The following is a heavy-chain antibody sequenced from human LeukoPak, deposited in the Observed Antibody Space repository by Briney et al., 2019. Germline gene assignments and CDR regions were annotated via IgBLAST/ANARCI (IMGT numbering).Heavy chain of an antibody. CDR3: AKVPGYSSGWYPLEAFDI. CDR1: GFTVSSNY. Sequence: GGSLRLSCAASGFTVSSNYMSWVRQAPGKGLEWVSAISGSGGSTYYADSVKGRFTISRDNSKNTLYLQMNSLRAEDTAVYYCAKVPGYSSGWYPLEAFDIWGQGTMVTVSS. D-gene: IGHD6-19*01. V-gene: IGHV3-23*01. J-gene: IGHJ3*02. CDR2: ISGSGGST.